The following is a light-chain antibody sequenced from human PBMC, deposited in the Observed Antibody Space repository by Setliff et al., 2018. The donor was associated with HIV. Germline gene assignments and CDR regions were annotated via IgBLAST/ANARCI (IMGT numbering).Light chain of an antibody. V-gene: IGLV2-14*03. Sequence: QSALTQPASVSGSPGQSITISCTGTSSDVGGYNYVSWYQQHPSKAPKLMIYDVTNRPSGVSNRFSGSNSGNTASLTISGLQAEDEADYYCSSYTSNNSGVFGTGTKVTVL. CDR3: SSYTSNNSGV. J-gene: IGLJ1*01. CDR1: SSDVGGYNY. CDR2: DVT.